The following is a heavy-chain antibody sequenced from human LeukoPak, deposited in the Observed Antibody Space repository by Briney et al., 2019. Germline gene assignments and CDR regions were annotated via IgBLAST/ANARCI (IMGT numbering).Heavy chain of an antibody. CDR1: GGSISSGSYY. D-gene: IGHD3-22*01. V-gene: IGHV4-61*02. Sequence: SQTLSLTCTVSGGSISSGSYYWSWIRQPGGKGLEWIGRIYTSGSTNYNPSLKSRVTISVDTSKNQFSLKLSSVTAADTAVYYCARNDYYDSSGIDYWGQGTLVTVSS. CDR3: ARNDYYDSSGIDY. CDR2: IYTSGST. J-gene: IGHJ4*02.